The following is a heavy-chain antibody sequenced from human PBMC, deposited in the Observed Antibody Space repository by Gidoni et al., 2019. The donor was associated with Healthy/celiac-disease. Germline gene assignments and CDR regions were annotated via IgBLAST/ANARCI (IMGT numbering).Heavy chain of an antibody. V-gene: IGHV4-39*01. CDR1: GGSISSSSYY. J-gene: IGHJ4*02. Sequence: QLQLQESGPGLVKPSETLSLTCTVSGGSISSSSYYWVWIRQPPGKGLEWIGSIYYSGSTYYNPSLKSRVTISVDTSKNQFSLKLSSVTAADTAVYYCARLFGVEGGCANWGQGTLVTVSS. CDR3: ARLFGVEGGCAN. D-gene: IGHD3-10*02. CDR2: IYYSGST.